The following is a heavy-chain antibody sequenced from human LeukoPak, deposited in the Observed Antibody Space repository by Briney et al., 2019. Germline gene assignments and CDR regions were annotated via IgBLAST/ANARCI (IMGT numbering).Heavy chain of an antibody. Sequence: SETLSLTCTVSGYSISSGYYWGWIRPPPGKGLEWIGSIYHSGSTYYNPSLKSRVTISVDTSKNQFSLKLSSVTAADTAVYYCARDIVATGWFDPWGQGTLVTVSS. CDR3: ARDIVATGWFDP. J-gene: IGHJ5*02. D-gene: IGHD5-12*01. CDR2: IYHSGST. CDR1: GYSISSGYY. V-gene: IGHV4-38-2*02.